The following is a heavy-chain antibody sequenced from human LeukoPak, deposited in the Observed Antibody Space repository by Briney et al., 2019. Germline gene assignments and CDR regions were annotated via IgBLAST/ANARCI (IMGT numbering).Heavy chain of an antibody. V-gene: IGHV4-39*07. Sequence: SETLSLTCTVSGGSISSSSYYWGWIRQPPGRGLEWIGNIYTSGSTNYNPSLKSRVTISVDTSKNQFSLKLSSVTAADTAVYYCATTTIRLGYWGQGTLVTVSS. CDR1: GGSISSSSYY. CDR2: IYTSGST. CDR3: ATTTIRLGY. J-gene: IGHJ4*02. D-gene: IGHD6-13*01.